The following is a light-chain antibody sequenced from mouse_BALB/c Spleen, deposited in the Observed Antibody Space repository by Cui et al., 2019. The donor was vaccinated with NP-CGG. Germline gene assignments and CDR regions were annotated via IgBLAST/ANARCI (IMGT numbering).Light chain of an antibody. V-gene: IGLV1*01. CDR3: ALWYSNHWV. CDR2: GTN. CDR1: TGAVTTSNY. J-gene: IGLJ1*01. Sequence: QAGVDQESVLTTSPGETVTLTCRSSTGAVTTSNYANWVQEKPDHLFTGLIGGTNNRAPGVPARFSGSLIGDKAALTITGTQTEDEAIYFCALWYSNHWVFGGGTKLTVL.